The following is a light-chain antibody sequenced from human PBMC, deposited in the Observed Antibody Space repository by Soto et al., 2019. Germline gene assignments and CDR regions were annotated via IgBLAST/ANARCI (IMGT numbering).Light chain of an antibody. Sequence: EIVLTPSPGTLSLSPGERATLSCRASQSVSINYLAWYQQKPGQAPRLLIYGASTRATGIPARFSGSGSGTDFTFTISSLQPDDIATYYCQQYDNFPRAINFGQGTRLEI. J-gene: IGKJ5*01. CDR2: GAS. V-gene: IGKV3-20*01. CDR1: QSVSINY. CDR3: QQYDNFPRAIN.